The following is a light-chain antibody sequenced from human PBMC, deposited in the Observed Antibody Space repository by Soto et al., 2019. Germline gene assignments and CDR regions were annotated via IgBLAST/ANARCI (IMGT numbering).Light chain of an antibody. J-gene: IGLJ1*01. CDR2: GDN. CDR1: SSNIGANYD. V-gene: IGLV1-40*01. Sequence: QSVLSQPPSVSGAPGQRITISCTGSSSNIGANYDVHWYRQVPGTAPKLLMSGDNNRPSGVADRFSGSKSGTSASLAITRLQADDEADYYSQSYDSSLNRVFGTGTKVTVL. CDR3: QSYDSSLNRV.